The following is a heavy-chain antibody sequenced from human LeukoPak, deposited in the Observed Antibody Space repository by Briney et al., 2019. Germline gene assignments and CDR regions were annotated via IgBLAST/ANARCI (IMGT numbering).Heavy chain of an antibody. J-gene: IGHJ3*02. Sequence: PGGSLRLSCAASGFTVSSNYMSWVRQAPGKGLEWVSVIYSGGSTYYADSVKGRFTISRDNSKNTLYLQMNSLRAEDTAVYYCARDPRTTVTKGDAFDIWGQGTMVTVSS. CDR2: IYSGGST. CDR1: GFTVSSNY. CDR3: ARDPRTTVTKGDAFDI. D-gene: IGHD4-17*01. V-gene: IGHV3-53*01.